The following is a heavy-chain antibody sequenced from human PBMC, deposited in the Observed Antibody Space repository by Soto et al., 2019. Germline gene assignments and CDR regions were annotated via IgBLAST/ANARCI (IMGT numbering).Heavy chain of an antibody. J-gene: IGHJ4*02. V-gene: IGHV4-39*01. CDR2: IYYSGST. Sequence: PSETLSLTCTVSGGSISSSSYYWGWIRQPPGKGLEWIGSIYYSGSTYYNPSLKSRVTISVDTSKNQFSLKLSSVTAADTAVYYCARRPITMITDFAYWGQGTLVTVSS. CDR3: ARRPITMITDFAY. CDR1: GGSISSSSYY. D-gene: IGHD3-22*01.